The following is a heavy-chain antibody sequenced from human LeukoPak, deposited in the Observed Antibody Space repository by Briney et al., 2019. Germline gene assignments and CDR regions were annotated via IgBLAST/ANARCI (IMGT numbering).Heavy chain of an antibody. V-gene: IGHV3-20*04. CDR1: GFTFDDHG. Sequence: PGGSLRLSCEASGFTFDDHGMSWARHAPGKGLEWVSAITWSGGSTDYADSVKGRFTISRDNARNSLSLQMSSLRAEDTALYYCARGSGTLRTPFDLWGQGTMVIVSS. D-gene: IGHD1-26*01. J-gene: IGHJ4*02. CDR3: ARGSGTLRTPFDL. CDR2: ITWSGGST.